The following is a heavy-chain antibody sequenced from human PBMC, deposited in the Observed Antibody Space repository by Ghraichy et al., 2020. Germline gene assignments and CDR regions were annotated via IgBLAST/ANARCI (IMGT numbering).Heavy chain of an antibody. CDR3: AKDVSDFDAFDM. D-gene: IGHD3/OR15-3a*01. J-gene: IGHJ3*02. CDR2: ITWSMTTI. CDR1: GFTFDDHA. Sequence: GGSLTLSCAASGFTFDDHAMHWLRQAPGKGLEWVSGITWSMTTIAYADSVKGRFTISRDNAKKALYLQMNSLRAEDTAMYYCAKDVSDFDAFDMWGQGTMVTVSS. V-gene: IGHV3-9*01.